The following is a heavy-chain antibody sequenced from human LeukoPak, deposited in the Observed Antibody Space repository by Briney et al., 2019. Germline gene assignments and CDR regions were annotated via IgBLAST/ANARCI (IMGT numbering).Heavy chain of an antibody. CDR2: ISSSGSTI. Sequence: GGSLRLSCAASGFTFSSYEMNWVRQAPGKGLEWVPYISSSGSTIYYADSVKGRFTISRDNAKNSLYLQMNSLRAEDTAVYYCARDFGHWELNGGYYFDYWGQGTLVTVSS. V-gene: IGHV3-48*03. CDR1: GFTFSSYE. D-gene: IGHD1-26*01. J-gene: IGHJ4*02. CDR3: ARDFGHWELNGGYYFDY.